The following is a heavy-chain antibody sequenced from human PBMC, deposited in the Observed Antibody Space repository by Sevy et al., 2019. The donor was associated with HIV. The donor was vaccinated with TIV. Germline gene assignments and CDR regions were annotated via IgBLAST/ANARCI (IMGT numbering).Heavy chain of an antibody. CDR1: GYTFTGYY. CDR3: ARDRGGDWYRVDAFDI. D-gene: IGHD6-19*01. Sequence: ASVKVSCKASGYTFTGYYMHWVRQAPGQGLEWMGWINPNSGGTNYAQKFQGRVTMTRDTSISTAYMELSRLRSDDTAVYYCARDRGGDWYRVDAFDIWGQGTMVTVSS. V-gene: IGHV1-2*02. CDR2: INPNSGGT. J-gene: IGHJ3*02.